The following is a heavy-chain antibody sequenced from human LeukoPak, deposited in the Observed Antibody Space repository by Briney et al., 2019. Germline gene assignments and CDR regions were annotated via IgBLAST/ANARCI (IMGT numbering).Heavy chain of an antibody. CDR3: TTDLLELLSSDYYYYYMDV. V-gene: IGHV3-15*01. CDR2: IKSKTDGGTT. J-gene: IGHJ6*03. CDR1: GFTFSNAW. Sequence: GGSLRLSCAASGFTFSNAWMSWVRQAPGKGLEWVGRIKSKTDGGTTDYAAPVKGRFTISRDDSKNTLYLQMNSLKTEDTAVYYCTTDLLELLSSDYYYYYMDVWGKGTTVTVSS. D-gene: IGHD1-7*01.